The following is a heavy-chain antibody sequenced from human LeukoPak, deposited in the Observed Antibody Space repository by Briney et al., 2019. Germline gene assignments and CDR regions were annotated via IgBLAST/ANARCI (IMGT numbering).Heavy chain of an antibody. CDR2: IYYSGST. V-gene: IGHV4-59*01. Sequence: PSETLSLTCTVSGGSISSYYWSWIRQPPGKGLEWIGYIYYSGSTNYNPSLKSRVTISVDTSKNQFSLKLSSVTAADTAVYYCSRTTETHSWRTRFYDYYMDVWGKGTTVTVSS. CDR1: GGSISSYY. D-gene: IGHD6-13*01. CDR3: SRTTETHSWRTRFYDYYMDV. J-gene: IGHJ6*03.